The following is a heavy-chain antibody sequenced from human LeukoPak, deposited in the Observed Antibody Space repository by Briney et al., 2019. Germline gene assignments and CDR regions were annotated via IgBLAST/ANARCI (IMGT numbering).Heavy chain of an antibody. Sequence: ASVKVSCKASGYTFTGYYMHWVRQAPGQGLEWMGRINPNSGGTTYAQKFQGRFTNTRETSISTAHRELRRLRSDDTAVYYFARGWELPPWGQGAPVTASS. D-gene: IGHD1-26*01. V-gene: IGHV1-2*01. CDR3: ARGWELPP. CDR1: GYTFTGYY. CDR2: INPNSGGT. J-gene: IGHJ5*02.